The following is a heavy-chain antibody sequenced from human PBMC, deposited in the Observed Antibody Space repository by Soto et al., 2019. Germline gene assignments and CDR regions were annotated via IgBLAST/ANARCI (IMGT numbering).Heavy chain of an antibody. V-gene: IGHV4-4*02. D-gene: IGHD6-13*01. CDR2: IYHSGST. J-gene: IGHJ6*03. CDR3: ARGRVVAAAGTDYYYYYYMDV. CDR1: SGSISSSNW. Sequence: SETLSLTCAVSSGSISSSNWWSWVRQPPGKGLEWIGEIYHSGSTNYNPSLKSRVTISVGKSKNQFSLKLSSVTAADTAVYYCARGRVVAAAGTDYYYYYYMDVWGKGTTVTVSS.